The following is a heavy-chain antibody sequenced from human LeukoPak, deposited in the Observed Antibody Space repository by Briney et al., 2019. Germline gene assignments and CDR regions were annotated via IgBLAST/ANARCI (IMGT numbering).Heavy chain of an antibody. CDR3: ARVGSGSFDY. J-gene: IGHJ4*02. Sequence: SDTLTLPCTVSGGSIKTCYGSGPRKPPGKGLEWIGYSYHSGSTYCNPSLKTRVTISVDTSKNQFSLKLNSVAAADTAVYYCARVGSGSFDYWGQGTLVTVSS. D-gene: IGHD6-19*01. CDR1: GGSIKTCY. CDR2: SYHSGST. V-gene: IGHV4-59*07.